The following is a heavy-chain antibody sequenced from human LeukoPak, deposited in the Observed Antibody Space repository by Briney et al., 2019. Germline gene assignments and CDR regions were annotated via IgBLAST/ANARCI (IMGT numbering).Heavy chain of an antibody. V-gene: IGHV4-34*01. Sequence: SETLSLTCAVYGGSLSGYYWSWIRQPPGKGLEWIGEINHSGSTNYNPSLKSRVTISVDTSKNQFSLKLSSVTAADTAVYYCPGGVTDRLFDSWGQGTLVTVSS. D-gene: IGHD5-18*01. CDR3: PGGVTDRLFDS. J-gene: IGHJ4*02. CDR2: INHSGST. CDR1: GGSLSGYY.